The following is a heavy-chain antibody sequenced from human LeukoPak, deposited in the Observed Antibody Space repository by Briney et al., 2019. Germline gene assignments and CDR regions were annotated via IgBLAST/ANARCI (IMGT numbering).Heavy chain of an antibody. Sequence: SLRLSRVASGFTFDDYAMHWVRQAPGKGLRWVSGISWNSGIIGYADSVKGRFTISRDNAKNSLYLQMDSLRAEDTALYYCAKDFGGSFYVGIFDYWGQGTLVTVSS. J-gene: IGHJ4*02. D-gene: IGHD1-26*01. CDR3: AKDFGGSFYVGIFDY. CDR1: GFTFDDYA. CDR2: ISWNSGII. V-gene: IGHV3-9*01.